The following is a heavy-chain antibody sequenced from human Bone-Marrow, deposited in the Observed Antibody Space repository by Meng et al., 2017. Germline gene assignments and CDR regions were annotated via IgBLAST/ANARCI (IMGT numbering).Heavy chain of an antibody. CDR3: ARVAPHDYDSSGYYLVHAFDI. Sequence: SETLSLTCTVAGGSVSSGSYYWSWIRQPPGKGLEWIGYIYYSGSTNYNPYLKSRVTISVDTSKNQFSLKLSSVTAAGTAVYYCARVAPHDYDSSGYYLVHAFDIWGQGTMVTVSS. V-gene: IGHV4-61*01. D-gene: IGHD3-22*01. CDR1: GGSVSSGSYY. J-gene: IGHJ3*02. CDR2: IYYSGST.